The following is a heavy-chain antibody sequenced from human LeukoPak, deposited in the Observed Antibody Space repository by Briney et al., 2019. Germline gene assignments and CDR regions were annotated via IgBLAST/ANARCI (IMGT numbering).Heavy chain of an antibody. Sequence: GGSLRLSCGASGFTFSKSGIHWVRQAPGKGLEWVAFIRNDGREKYYTDSVKGRFTISRDNSKNTLDLQMNSLRLEDTAVYYRALIGPPDCSSPTCRKGTDWGQANLVTGSS. D-gene: IGHD2-2*01. V-gene: IGHV3-30*02. J-gene: IGHJ1*01. CDR2: IRNDGREK. CDR3: ALIGPPDCSSPTCRKGTD. CDR1: GFTFSKSG.